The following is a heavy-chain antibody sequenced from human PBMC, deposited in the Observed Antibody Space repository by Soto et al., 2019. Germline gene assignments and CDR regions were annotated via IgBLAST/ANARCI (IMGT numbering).Heavy chain of an antibody. CDR2: IYSCGST. J-gene: IGHJ6*02. D-gene: IGHD2-2*01. Sequence: GGSLRLSCAASGFTVSSNYMSWVRQAPGKGLEWVSVIYSCGSTYYADSVKGRFTISRDNSKNTLYLQMNSLRAEDTAVYYCARDMSTSCYPPHALGMDVWGQGTTVTVSS. V-gene: IGHV3-66*03. CDR3: ARDMSTSCYPPHALGMDV. CDR1: GFTVSSNY.